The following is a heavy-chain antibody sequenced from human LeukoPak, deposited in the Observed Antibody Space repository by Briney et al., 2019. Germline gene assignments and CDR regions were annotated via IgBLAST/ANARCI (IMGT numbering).Heavy chain of an antibody. Sequence: SETLSLTCTVSGGSISSSSYYWGWIRQPPGKGLEWIGSIYYSGSTYYNPSLKSRVTISVDTSKNQFSLKLSSVTAADTAVYYCATWGSNSNYLSAEYSQHWGQGTLVTVSS. D-gene: IGHD4-23*01. V-gene: IGHV4-39*07. CDR2: IYYSGST. CDR3: ATWGSNSNYLSAEYSQH. CDR1: GGSISSSSYY. J-gene: IGHJ1*01.